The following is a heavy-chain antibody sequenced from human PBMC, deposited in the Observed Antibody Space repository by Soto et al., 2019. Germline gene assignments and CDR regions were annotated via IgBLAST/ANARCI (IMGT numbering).Heavy chain of an antibody. J-gene: IGHJ6*02. CDR3: ARQTGTRGYYYDGMDV. CDR2: IGTAGDA. Sequence: GGSLRLSCAASGFTFGNYDMHWVRQTTGKGLEWVSAIGTAGDAYYPASVKGRFTISRENARNSLYLQMNSLRAEDTAVYFCARQTGTRGYYYDGMDVWGQGTTVTVSS. CDR1: GFTFGNYD. V-gene: IGHV3-13*01. D-gene: IGHD1-1*01.